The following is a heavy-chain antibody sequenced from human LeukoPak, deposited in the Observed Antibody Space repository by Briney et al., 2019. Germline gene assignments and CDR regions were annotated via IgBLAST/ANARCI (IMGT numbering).Heavy chain of an antibody. CDR1: GVSISSYY. Sequence: SETLSLTCTVSGVSISSYYWSWIRQPAGKGLEWIGRIYTSGSTNYNPSLKSRVTMSVDTSKNQFSLKLSSVTAADTAVYYCARGEPGYSYGYYYYYMDVWGKGTTVTVSS. CDR2: IYTSGST. J-gene: IGHJ6*03. V-gene: IGHV4-4*07. D-gene: IGHD5-18*01. CDR3: ARGEPGYSYGYYYYYMDV.